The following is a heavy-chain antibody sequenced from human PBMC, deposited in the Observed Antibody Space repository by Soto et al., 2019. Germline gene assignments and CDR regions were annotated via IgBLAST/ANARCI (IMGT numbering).Heavy chain of an antibody. V-gene: IGHV4-39*01. CDR3: ARLASRGATIKDGVDV. CDR2: ASYSGYT. CDR1: GDSISSSTYY. Sequence: QLQESGPGLVKPSETLSLTCTVSGDSISSSTYYWGWIRQPPGKGLESIGSASYSGYTYYNPSLKSRVTISIDTSKNQFSLKLGSVTASDTAVYYCARLASRGATIKDGVDVWGQGTMVTVSS. D-gene: IGHD3-10*01. J-gene: IGHJ3*01.